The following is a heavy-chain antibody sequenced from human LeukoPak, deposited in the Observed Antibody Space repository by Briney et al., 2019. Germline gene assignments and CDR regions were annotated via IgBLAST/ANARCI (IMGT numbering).Heavy chain of an antibody. J-gene: IGHJ4*02. D-gene: IGHD3-3*01. Sequence: SETLSLTCTVSGGSISSYYWSWIRQPAGKGLEWIGRFYTSGRTNYNPSLKSRVTMSVDTSKNQFSLRLTSVTAADTAVYYCARSRGFGVVIDYWGQGTLVTVSS. CDR3: ARSRGFGVVIDY. CDR1: GGSISSYY. CDR2: FYTSGRT. V-gene: IGHV4-4*07.